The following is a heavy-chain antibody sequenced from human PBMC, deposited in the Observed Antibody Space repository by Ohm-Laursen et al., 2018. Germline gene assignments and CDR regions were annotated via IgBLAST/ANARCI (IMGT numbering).Heavy chain of an antibody. J-gene: IGHJ6*02. D-gene: IGHD3-10*01. V-gene: IGHV3-64*01. CDR1: GFTFSTYA. CDR3: ARDLGYYYGMDI. Sequence: SLRLSCTASGFTFSTYAMHWVRQAAGKGLEYVSSISTNGVTTYYANSVKGRFTISRDNSKNTLFLQMGSLRPEDMAVYYCARDLGYYYGMDIWGQGTTVTVSS. CDR2: ISTNGVTT.